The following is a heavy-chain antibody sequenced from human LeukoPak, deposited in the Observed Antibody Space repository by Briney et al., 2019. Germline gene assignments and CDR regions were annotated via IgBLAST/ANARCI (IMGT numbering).Heavy chain of an antibody. J-gene: IGHJ5*02. D-gene: IGHD6-19*01. CDR1: GGSISNSDYY. V-gene: IGHV4-61*08. Sequence: ASETLSLTCTVSGGSISNSDYYWSWIRQPPGKGLERIGYIYYSGSTNYNPSLKSRVTISVDTSKNQFSLKLSSVTAADTAVYYCARGGYSSGVFDPWGQGTLVTVSS. CDR3: ARGGYSSGVFDP. CDR2: IYYSGST.